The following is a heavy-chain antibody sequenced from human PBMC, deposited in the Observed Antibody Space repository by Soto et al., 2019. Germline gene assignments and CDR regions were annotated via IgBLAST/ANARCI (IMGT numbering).Heavy chain of an antibody. D-gene: IGHD4-17*01. CDR3: ARDRMTTVTTGQSFDY. J-gene: IGHJ4*02. CDR1: GFTFSSYS. CDR2: ISSSSSTI. Sequence: GGSLRLSCAASGFTFSSYSTNWVRQAPGKGLEWVSYISSSSSTIYYADSVKGRFTISRDNAKNSLYLQMNSLRAEDTAVYYCARDRMTTVTTGQSFDYWGQGTLVTVSS. V-gene: IGHV3-48*01.